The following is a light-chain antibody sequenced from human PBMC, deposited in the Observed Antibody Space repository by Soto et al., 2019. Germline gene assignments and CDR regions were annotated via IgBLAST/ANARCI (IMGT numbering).Light chain of an antibody. CDR2: EVT. V-gene: IGLV2-8*01. CDR1: NSDIGGYNY. Sequence: QSALAQPASVSGSPGQSITISCTGTNSDIGGYNYVSWYQQHPGTAPKLIIYEVTERPSGVPDRFSGSKSGNTASLTVSGLRAEDEGDYYCSSYAGRGTVVFGSGIKVIVL. J-gene: IGLJ1*01. CDR3: SSYAGRGTVV.